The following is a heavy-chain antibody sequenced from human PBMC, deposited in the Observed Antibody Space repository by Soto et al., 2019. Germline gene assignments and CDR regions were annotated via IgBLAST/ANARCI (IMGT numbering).Heavy chain of an antibody. D-gene: IGHD6-13*01. CDR1: GFTFTTYA. CDR3: AKDWYEHS. CDR2: INTAGTT. J-gene: IGHJ4*02. V-gene: IGHV3-23*01. Sequence: EVQLLESGGGLVQPGGSLRLSCAASGFTFTTYAMTWVRQAPGKGLEWLSAINTAGTTYYADSVKGRFTISRDNAKNTLYLQMTVLRVEDTPVYYCAKDWYEHSWGQGTLVTVSS.